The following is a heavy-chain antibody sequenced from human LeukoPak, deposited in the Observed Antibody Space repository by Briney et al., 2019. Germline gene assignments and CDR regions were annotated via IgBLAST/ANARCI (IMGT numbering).Heavy chain of an antibody. CDR3: AREEWSPSGGYNWNFFLPNWFDP. CDR1: GDSVSSNSAA. D-gene: IGHD1-7*01. Sequence: SQTLSLTCSISGDSVSSNSAAWNWIRQSPSRGLEWLGRTYYRSKWYNDYAVSVKSRITINPDTSKNQFSLQLNSVTPEDTAVYYCAREEWSPSGGYNWNFFLPNWFDPWGQGTLVTVSS. V-gene: IGHV6-1*01. J-gene: IGHJ5*02. CDR2: TYYRSKWYN.